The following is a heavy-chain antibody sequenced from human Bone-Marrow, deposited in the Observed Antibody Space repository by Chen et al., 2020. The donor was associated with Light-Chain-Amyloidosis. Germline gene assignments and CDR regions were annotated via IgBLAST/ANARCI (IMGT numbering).Heavy chain of an antibody. CDR1: GYTFPNYW. D-gene: IGHD3-3*01. Sequence: EVQLEQSGPEVKKPGESLKISCKGSGYTFPNYWIGWVRQMPGKGLEWMGVIYPDDSDARYSPSFKDQVTSSADESITPAYVKWGSLKAGDAVMCSCARRSEGDNVDYWGQGNLVTVSS. CDR2: IYPDDSDA. V-gene: IGHV5-51*01. CDR3: ARRSEGDNVDY. J-gene: IGHJ4*02.